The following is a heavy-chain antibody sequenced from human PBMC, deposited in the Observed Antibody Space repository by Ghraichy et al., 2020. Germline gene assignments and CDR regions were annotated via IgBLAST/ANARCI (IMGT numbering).Heavy chain of an antibody. CDR2: ISSSSSYI. V-gene: IGHV3-21*01. D-gene: IGHD2-15*01. CDR3: ARDLRGGSSLPDNWFDP. Sequence: GGSLRLSCAASGFTFSSYSMNWVRQAPGKGLEWVSSISSSSSYIYYADSVKGRFTISRDNAKNSLYLQMNSLRAEDTAVYYCARDLRGGSSLPDNWFDPWGQGTLVTVSS. CDR1: GFTFSSYS. J-gene: IGHJ5*02.